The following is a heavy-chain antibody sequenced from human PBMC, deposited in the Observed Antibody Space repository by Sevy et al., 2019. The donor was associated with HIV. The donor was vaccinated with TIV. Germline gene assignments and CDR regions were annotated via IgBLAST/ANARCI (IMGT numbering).Heavy chain of an antibody. J-gene: IGHJ4*02. Sequence: GESLKISCAASGFAFSTYSMNWVRQAPGKGLEWVSSISGSGSYIYYADSVQGRVAISRDNAKSSLYLQMNSLGAEDTAVYYCVREAANVRYFDYWGQGTLVTVSS. CDR1: GFAFSTYS. D-gene: IGHD3-10*02. CDR2: ISGSGSYI. CDR3: VREAANVRYFDY. V-gene: IGHV3-21*01.